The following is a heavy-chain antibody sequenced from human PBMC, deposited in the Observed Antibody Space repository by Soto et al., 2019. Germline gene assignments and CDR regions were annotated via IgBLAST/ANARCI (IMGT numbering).Heavy chain of an antibody. V-gene: IGHV1-2*02. CDR3: ARDDAFGI. J-gene: IGHJ3*02. Sequence: DSVKVSCKASGYTFTGYYIHWVRQAPGQGLEWMGWINPNGGGTNYAQKFQGRVSMTRDTSISTAFMDLSRLISDDTAIYYCARDDAFGIWGQGTLVTVSS. CDR2: INPNGGGT. CDR1: GYTFTGYY.